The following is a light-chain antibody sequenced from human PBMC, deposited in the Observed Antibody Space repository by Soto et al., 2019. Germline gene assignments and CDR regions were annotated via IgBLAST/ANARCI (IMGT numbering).Light chain of an antibody. CDR1: QSVSSN. Sequence: EIVMTQSPATLSVSPGERATLSCRASQSVSSNLAWYQQKPGQAPRLLIYGASTRATGIPARFSGSGSGTEFTLTISSLQSEXFAXXXXXXXNXXPPDRTFGQGTKVEIK. J-gene: IGKJ1*01. CDR2: GAS. CDR3: XXXNXXPPDRT. V-gene: IGKV3-15*01.